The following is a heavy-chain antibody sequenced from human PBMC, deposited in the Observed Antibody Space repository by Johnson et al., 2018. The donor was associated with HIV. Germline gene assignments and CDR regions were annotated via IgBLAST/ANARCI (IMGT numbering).Heavy chain of an antibody. V-gene: IGHV3-20*04. CDR1: GFTFDDYG. CDR3: AIDCGGDCYSGSGAFDI. J-gene: IGHJ3*02. CDR2: ITWNGGRT. Sequence: VQLVESGGGVVRPGGSLRLSCAASGFTFDDYGMSWVRQAPGNGPEWVSGITWNGGRTGYADSGKGRFTTPRDNAKNSLYLQMNSLRAEDTALYYCAIDCGGDCYSGSGAFDIWGQGTMVTVSS. D-gene: IGHD2-21*01.